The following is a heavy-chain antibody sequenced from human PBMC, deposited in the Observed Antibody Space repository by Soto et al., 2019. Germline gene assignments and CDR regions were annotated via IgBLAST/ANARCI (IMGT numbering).Heavy chain of an antibody. CDR2: ISGSGGST. Sequence: PGGSLRLSCAASGFTFSSYAMSWVRQAPGKGLEWVSVISGSGGSTYYADSVKGRFTISRDNSKNTLYLQMNSLRAEDTAVYYCARGYCRGGTCPYFDNWGQGTQVTVSS. J-gene: IGHJ4*02. D-gene: IGHD2-15*01. V-gene: IGHV3-23*01. CDR1: GFTFSSYA. CDR3: ARGYCRGGTCPYFDN.